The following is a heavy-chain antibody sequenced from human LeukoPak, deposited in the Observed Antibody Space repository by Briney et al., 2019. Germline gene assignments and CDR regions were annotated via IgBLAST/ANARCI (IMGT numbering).Heavy chain of an antibody. CDR3: ARAVGGYYYYYMDV. V-gene: IGHV4-59*01. CDR2: IYYSGST. Sequence: SETLSLTCTVSGGSISSYYWSWIRQPPGKGLEWFGYIYYSGSTIYNPSLKSRVTISVDTSKNQISLNLSSVTAADTAVYYFARAVGGYYYYYMDVWGKGTTVTVSS. CDR1: GGSISSYY. J-gene: IGHJ6*03. D-gene: IGHD3-16*01.